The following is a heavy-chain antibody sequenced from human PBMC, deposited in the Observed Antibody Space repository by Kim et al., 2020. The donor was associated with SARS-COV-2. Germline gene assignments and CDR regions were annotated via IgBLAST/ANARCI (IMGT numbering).Heavy chain of an antibody. CDR2: IYYSGST. CDR3: ARDTYYGSGSYYFAFDI. J-gene: IGHJ3*02. D-gene: IGHD3-10*01. Sequence: SENLSLTCTVSGGSISSYYWSWIRQPPGKGLEWIGYIYYSGSTNYNPSLKSRVTISVDTSKNQFSLKLSSVTAADTAVYYCARDTYYGSGSYYFAFDIWGQGTMVTVSS. V-gene: IGHV4-59*13. CDR1: GGSISSYY.